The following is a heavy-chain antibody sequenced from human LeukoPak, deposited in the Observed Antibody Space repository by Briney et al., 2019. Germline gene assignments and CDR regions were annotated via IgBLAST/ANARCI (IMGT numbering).Heavy chain of an antibody. CDR1: GGTFSSYA. Sequence: ASVKVSCKASGGTFSSYATSWVRQAPGQGLEWMGRIIPILSIANYAQKFQGRVTITADKSTSTAYMELSSLRSEDTAVYYCARWINDSGYFDYWGQGTLVTVSS. CDR3: ARWINDSGYFDY. CDR2: IIPILSIA. D-gene: IGHD3-22*01. V-gene: IGHV1-69*04. J-gene: IGHJ4*02.